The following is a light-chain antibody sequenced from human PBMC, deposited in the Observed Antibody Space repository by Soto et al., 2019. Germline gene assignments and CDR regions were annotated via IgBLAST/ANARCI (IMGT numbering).Light chain of an antibody. V-gene: IGKV3-20*01. CDR2: AAS. J-gene: IGKJ3*01. Sequence: EIVLTQSPATLSLSPGDRATLFCRASQSLSIGSLAWYQQKPDQAPRLLIYAASTMHTGIPGRCHGSGSGTDFVLTILSLKPEDFAWYYCQQYEVESLTFGTGTKVPVK. CDR1: QSLSIGS. CDR3: QQYEVESLT.